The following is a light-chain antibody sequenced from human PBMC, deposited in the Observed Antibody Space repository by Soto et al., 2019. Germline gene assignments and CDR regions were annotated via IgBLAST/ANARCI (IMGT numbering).Light chain of an antibody. V-gene: IGLV1-44*01. CDR3: EAWDETLDGLYV. J-gene: IGLJ1*01. Sequence: QAVLTQPPSVSGTPGQRVTISCSGSSSNVAINPVNWYQHLPGAAPRLLIYETDRRSSGVPDRFSASKSGTSASLAISGLTSEDEADYYCEAWDETLDGLYVFGTGTNSPS. CDR1: SSNVAINP. CDR2: ETD.